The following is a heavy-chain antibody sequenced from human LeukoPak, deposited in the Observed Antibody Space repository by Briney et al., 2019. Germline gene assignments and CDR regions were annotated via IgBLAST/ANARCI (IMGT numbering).Heavy chain of an antibody. J-gene: IGHJ4*02. CDR3: ARGSRDYDFWRPPDY. CDR1: GYTFTSYY. Sequence: APVKVSCKASGYTFTSYYMHWVRQAPGQGLEWMGIINPSGGSTSYAQKFQGRVTMTRDTSTSTVYMELSSLRSEDTAVYYCARGSRDYDFWRPPDYWGQGTLVTVSS. CDR2: INPSGGST. V-gene: IGHV1-46*01. D-gene: IGHD3-3*01.